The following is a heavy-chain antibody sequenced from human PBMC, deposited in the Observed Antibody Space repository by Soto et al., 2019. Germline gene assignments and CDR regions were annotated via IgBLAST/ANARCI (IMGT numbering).Heavy chain of an antibody. J-gene: IGHJ4*02. D-gene: IGHD3-9*01. V-gene: IGHV1-46*01. CDR3: ARDTIDRSHTPFDY. Sequence: QVQLVQSGADMKKPGASVKISCKASGYTFTKYYMHWVRQAPGQGLEWMGIISPTGDRTSYAQKFQGRVTMTRDMSTRTDYMELRSLRPEDTAVYYCARDTIDRSHTPFDYWGQGTLVTVSS. CDR1: GYTFTKYY. CDR2: ISPTGDRT.